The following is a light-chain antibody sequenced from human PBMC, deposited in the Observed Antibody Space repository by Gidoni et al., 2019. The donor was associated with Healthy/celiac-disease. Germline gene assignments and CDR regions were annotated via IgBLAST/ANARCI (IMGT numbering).Light chain of an antibody. CDR3: QHTDT. CDR1: QSVSSN. J-gene: IGKJ2*01. Sequence: EIVMTQSPATLSVSPGERATLSCRASQSVSSNLAWYQQKPGQAPRLLIYGASTRATGIPARFSGSGSGTEFTLTISSLQSEDFAVYYCQHTDTFGQXTKLEIK. V-gene: IGKV3-15*01. CDR2: GAS.